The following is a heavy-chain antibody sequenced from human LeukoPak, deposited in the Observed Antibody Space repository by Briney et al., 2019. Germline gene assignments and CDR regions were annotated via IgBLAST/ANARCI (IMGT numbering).Heavy chain of an antibody. V-gene: IGHV1-2*02. D-gene: IGHD4-17*01. Sequence: ASVKVSCKASGYTFTGYYMHWVRQAPGQGLEWMGWINPNSGSTNYAQKFQGRVTMTRDTSISTAYMELSRLRSDDTAVYYCARDGYGDYAGRYYWGQGTLVTVSS. CDR1: GYTFTGYY. CDR2: INPNSGST. CDR3: ARDGYGDYAGRYY. J-gene: IGHJ4*02.